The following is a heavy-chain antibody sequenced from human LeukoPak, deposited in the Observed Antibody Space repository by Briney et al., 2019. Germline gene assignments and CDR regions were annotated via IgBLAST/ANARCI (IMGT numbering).Heavy chain of an antibody. V-gene: IGHV3-30-3*01. Sequence: HPGGSLRLSCAASGFTFSSYAMHWVRQAPGKGLEWVAVISYDGSNKYYADSVKGRFTISRDNSKNTLYLQMNSLRAEDTAVYYCAREGSSSWYSLAPLRWFDPWGQGTLVTVSS. D-gene: IGHD6-13*01. CDR2: ISYDGSNK. CDR1: GFTFSSYA. J-gene: IGHJ5*02. CDR3: AREGSSSWYSLAPLRWFDP.